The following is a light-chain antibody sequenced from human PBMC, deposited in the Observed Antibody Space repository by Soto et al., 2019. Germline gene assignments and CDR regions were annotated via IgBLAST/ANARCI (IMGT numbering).Light chain of an antibody. Sequence: QSALTQPASVSGSPGQSITISCTGTNSDVGSYNLVSWYQQHPGKAPKLMIYEGSKRPSGVSNRFSGSKSGNTASLTISGRQAEDEADYYCCSSAGSSTPVVFGGGTKLTVL. CDR1: NSDVGSYNL. J-gene: IGLJ2*01. CDR3: CSSAGSSTPVV. CDR2: EGS. V-gene: IGLV2-23*01.